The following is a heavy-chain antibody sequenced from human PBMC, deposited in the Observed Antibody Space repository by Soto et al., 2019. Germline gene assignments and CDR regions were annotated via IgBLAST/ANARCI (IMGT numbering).Heavy chain of an antibody. Sequence: EVQLVESGGGLVKPGGSFRLSCAASGFTFSNAWMSWVRQAPGKGLEWVGRIKRKTDGGTTDYAAPVKGGLTIPRDDSKNTLYLQMNSLKTEDTAVYYCTTDRMAVAGALRYYYGMDVWGQGTTVTVSS. CDR1: GFTFSNAW. CDR3: TTDRMAVAGALRYYYGMDV. V-gene: IGHV3-15*01. CDR2: IKRKTDGGTT. D-gene: IGHD6-19*01. J-gene: IGHJ6*02.